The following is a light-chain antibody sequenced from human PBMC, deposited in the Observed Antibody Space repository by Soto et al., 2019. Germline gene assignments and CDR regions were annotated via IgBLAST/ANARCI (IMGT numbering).Light chain of an antibody. J-gene: IGLJ1*01. CDR1: SSDIGGYNY. V-gene: IGLV2-14*03. CDR3: SSYTSTSTPYV. Sequence: QSALTQPASVSGSPGQSSAISCTGTSSDIGGYNYVSWYQQHPGKAPKLLIYDVTHRPSGVSNRFSGSKSGDTASLTISGLQAEDEADYYCSSYTSTSTPYVFGTGTKLTVL. CDR2: DVT.